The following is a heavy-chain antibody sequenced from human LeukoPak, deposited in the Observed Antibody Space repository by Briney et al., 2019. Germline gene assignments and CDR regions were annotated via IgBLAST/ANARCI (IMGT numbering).Heavy chain of an antibody. CDR1: GFTFSDYW. D-gene: IGHD4-17*01. J-gene: IGHJ3*02. Sequence: PAGSLRLSCAASGFTFSDYWMSWVRQAPGKGLEWVANVKQDGTEKYYVDSVKGRFTISRDNAKNSLYLQMNSLRAEDTALYYCARDERFYLSTVNAFDIWGLGTMVTVSS. CDR2: VKQDGTEK. V-gene: IGHV3-7*01. CDR3: ARDERFYLSTVNAFDI.